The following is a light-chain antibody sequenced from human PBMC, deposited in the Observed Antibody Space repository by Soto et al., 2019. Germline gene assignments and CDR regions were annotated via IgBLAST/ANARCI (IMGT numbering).Light chain of an antibody. Sequence: QSVLTQPPSVSGAPGQRVTISCAGSSSNIGAGYDVHWYQQLPGTAPKLLIYGNTNRPSGVPDRFSGSKSGTSASLAITGLQAEDEAEYYCQSYDSSLSGLWVFGGGTQLTVL. CDR2: GNT. V-gene: IGLV1-40*01. CDR1: SSNIGAGYD. CDR3: QSYDSSLSGLWV. J-gene: IGLJ3*02.